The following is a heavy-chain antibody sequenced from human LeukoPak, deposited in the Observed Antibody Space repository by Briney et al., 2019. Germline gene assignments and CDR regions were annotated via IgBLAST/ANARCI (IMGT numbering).Heavy chain of an antibody. Sequence: SETLSLTCAVSGGSISSGGYSWSWIRQPPGKGLEWIGYIYHSGSTYYNPSLKSRVTISVDRSKNQFSLKLSSVTAADTAVYYCARGEHYCSSTSCYFLDYWGQGTMVTVSS. J-gene: IGHJ4*02. CDR1: GGSISSGGYS. CDR2: IYHSGST. D-gene: IGHD2-2*01. CDR3: ARGEHYCSSTSCYFLDY. V-gene: IGHV4-30-2*01.